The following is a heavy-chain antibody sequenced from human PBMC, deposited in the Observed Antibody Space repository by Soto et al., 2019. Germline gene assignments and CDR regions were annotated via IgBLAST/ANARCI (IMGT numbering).Heavy chain of an antibody. D-gene: IGHD3-9*01. Sequence: QVQLVESGGGLVKPGGSLRLSCAASGFTFSDYYMSWIRQAPGKGLEWVSYISSRGSTIYYADSVKGRFTISRANATNTLYLQMNSVSGEDTALYYWAREAYDILIGSAPYYYGMDVWGEGTTVAVSS. CDR3: AREAYDILIGSAPYYYGMDV. J-gene: IGHJ6*04. CDR2: ISSRGSTI. V-gene: IGHV3-11*04. CDR1: GFTFSDYY.